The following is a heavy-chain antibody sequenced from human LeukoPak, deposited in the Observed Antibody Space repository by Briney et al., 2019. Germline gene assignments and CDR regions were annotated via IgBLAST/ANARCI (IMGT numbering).Heavy chain of an antibody. J-gene: IGHJ4*02. Sequence: GGSLRLSCAASGFTFSSYAMHWVRQAPGKGLEWVAVISYDGSNKYYADSVKGRFTISRDNSKNTLYLQMNSLRAEDTAVYYCARGASGSLFRYFDYWGQGTLVTVSS. CDR1: GFTFSSYA. V-gene: IGHV3-30*04. CDR3: ARGASGSLFRYFDY. D-gene: IGHD3-10*01. CDR2: ISYDGSNK.